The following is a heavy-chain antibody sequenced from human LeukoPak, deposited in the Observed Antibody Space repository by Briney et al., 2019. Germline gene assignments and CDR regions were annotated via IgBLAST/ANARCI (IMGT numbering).Heavy chain of an antibody. CDR1: GHILRELS. CDR3: ATELRSGYFDY. CDR2: FDPEDDER. V-gene: IGHV1-24*01. J-gene: IGHJ4*02. Sequence: ASVTVSCKVSGHILRELSMHWVRQAPGKGLEWMGGFDPEDDERIYAQKFQGRVTMTEDTSTDTAYMELSSLRSEDTAVYYCATELRSGYFDYWGQGTLVTVSS. D-gene: IGHD3-22*01.